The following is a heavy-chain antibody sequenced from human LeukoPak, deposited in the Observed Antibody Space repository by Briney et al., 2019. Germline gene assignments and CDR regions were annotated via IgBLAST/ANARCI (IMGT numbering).Heavy chain of an antibody. CDR2: IYYSGST. V-gene: IGHV4-59*01. CDR3: ARLGSYWGAFDY. Sequence: PSETLSLTSTVSGGSISSYYWSWIRQPPGKGLEWIGYIYYSGSTNYNPSLKSRVTISVDTSKNQFSLRLSSVTAADTAVYYCARLGSYWGAFDYWGQGTLVTVSS. D-gene: IGHD3-10*01. CDR1: GGSISSYY. J-gene: IGHJ4*02.